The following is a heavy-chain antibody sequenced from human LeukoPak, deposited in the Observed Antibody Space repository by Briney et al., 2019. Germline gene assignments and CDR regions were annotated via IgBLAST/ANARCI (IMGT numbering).Heavy chain of an antibody. CDR2: ISAYNGNT. V-gene: IGHV1-18*01. CDR1: GYTFTSYG. Sequence: GASVKVSCKASGYTFTSYGISWVRQAPGQGLEWMGWISAYNGNTNYAQKLQGRVTMTTDTSTSTAYMELRSLRSDDTAVYYCARVLGTGYYYDSSGYYLLDYWGQGTLVTVSS. J-gene: IGHJ4*02. D-gene: IGHD3-22*01. CDR3: ARVLGTGYYYDSSGYYLLDY.